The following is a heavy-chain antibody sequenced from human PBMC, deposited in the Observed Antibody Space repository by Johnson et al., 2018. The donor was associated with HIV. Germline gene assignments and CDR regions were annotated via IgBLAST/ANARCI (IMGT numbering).Heavy chain of an antibody. J-gene: IGHJ3*02. CDR3: ARRRQGSASYSDPFDI. Sequence: VQLVESGGGLVQPGGSLRLSCAASGFTVSSNYMSWVRQAPGKGLEWVSVIYSGGSTFYADSVKARFTISRDSSKNTLYLQMNDLRVGDTAVFYCARRRQGSASYSDPFDIWGQGTMVTVSS. V-gene: IGHV3-66*04. CDR2: IYSGGST. D-gene: IGHD2-15*01. CDR1: GFTVSSNY.